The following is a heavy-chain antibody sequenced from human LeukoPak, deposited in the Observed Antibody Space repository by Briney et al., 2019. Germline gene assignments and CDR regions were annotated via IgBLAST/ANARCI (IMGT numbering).Heavy chain of an antibody. CDR2: ISGSGGST. V-gene: IGHV3-23*01. CDR3: AKIKQRSGYATDAFDI. Sequence: AGGSLRLSCAASGFTFSSYEMNWVRKTPGKGLEWVSAISGSGGSTYYADSVKGRFTISRDNSKNTLYLQMNSLRAEDTAVYYCAKIKQRSGYATDAFDIWGQGTMVTVSS. J-gene: IGHJ3*02. CDR1: GFTFSSYE. D-gene: IGHD3-3*01.